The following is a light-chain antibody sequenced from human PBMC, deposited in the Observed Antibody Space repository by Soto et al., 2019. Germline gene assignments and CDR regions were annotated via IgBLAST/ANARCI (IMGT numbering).Light chain of an antibody. CDR2: GVN. J-gene: IGLJ3*02. CDR3: FSYTSGSNLGV. Sequence: QSALTQPASVSGSPGQSITISCSGTSSDVGGYNYVSWFQQHPGKAPKLLVYGVNNRPSGVPHRFSGSKSDNTATLTISGLQAEDEGHYYCFSYTSGSNLGVFGGGTQLTVL. V-gene: IGLV2-14*01. CDR1: SSDVGGYNY.